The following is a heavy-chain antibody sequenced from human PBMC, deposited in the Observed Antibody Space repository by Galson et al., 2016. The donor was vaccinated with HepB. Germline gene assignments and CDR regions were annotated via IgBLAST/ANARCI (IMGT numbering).Heavy chain of an antibody. CDR2: MYGGHRT. Sequence: SLRLSCAASGFIFSNYGMTWVRQAPGKGLEWVSSMYGGHRTYYAGSVKGRFTISRDNYKNTLFLQMTSLRAEDTAVYYCAGVEVGSVYSIDSWGQGTLVIVSS. J-gene: IGHJ4*02. CDR3: AGVEVGSVYSIDS. CDR1: GFIFSNYG. V-gene: IGHV3-23*01. D-gene: IGHD3-9*01.